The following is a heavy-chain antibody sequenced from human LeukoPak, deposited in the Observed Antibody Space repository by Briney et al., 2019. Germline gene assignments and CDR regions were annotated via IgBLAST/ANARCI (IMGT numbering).Heavy chain of an antibody. CDR2: IYYSGST. V-gene: IGHV4-59*01. J-gene: IGHJ5*02. D-gene: IGHD6-19*01. Sequence: SETLSLTCTVSGGSISSYYWSWIRQPPGKGLEWIGYIYYSGSTNYNPSLKSRVTISVDTSKNQFSLKLSSVTAADTAVYYCARERAVAGTGDWFDPWGQGTLVTVSS. CDR1: GGSISSYY. CDR3: ARERAVAGTGDWFDP.